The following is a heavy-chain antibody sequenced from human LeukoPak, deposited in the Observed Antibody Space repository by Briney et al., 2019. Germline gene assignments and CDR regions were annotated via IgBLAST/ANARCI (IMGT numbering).Heavy chain of an antibody. D-gene: IGHD2-15*01. CDR1: GGSISSSCYY. J-gene: IGHJ5*02. V-gene: IGHV4-39*01. Sequence: SETLSLTCTVSGGSISSSCYYWGRIRQPPGKGLEWIGSFYYSGSTYYNPSLKSRVTISVDTYKNQFSLKLSSVTDADTAVYCCAGRYCSGSRCYSNWFDPWGQGTLVTVSS. CDR3: AGRYCSGSRCYSNWFDP. CDR2: FYYSGST.